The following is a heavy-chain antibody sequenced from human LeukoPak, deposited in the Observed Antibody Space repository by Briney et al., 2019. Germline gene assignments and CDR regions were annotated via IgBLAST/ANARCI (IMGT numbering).Heavy chain of an antibody. J-gene: IGHJ4*02. CDR2: ISSSSSYI. CDR3: ARDEGGEYYYGSGRSNY. Sequence: GGSLCSCIAACGFIFGSYIKNGVRQAPGKGLEWVSSISSSSSYIYYADSVKGRFTISRARLKNSLYLQMTSMRAEDKAVYYCARDEGGEYYYGSGRSNYWGQGTLVTVSS. V-gene: IGHV3-21*01. CDR1: GFIFGSYI. D-gene: IGHD3-10*01.